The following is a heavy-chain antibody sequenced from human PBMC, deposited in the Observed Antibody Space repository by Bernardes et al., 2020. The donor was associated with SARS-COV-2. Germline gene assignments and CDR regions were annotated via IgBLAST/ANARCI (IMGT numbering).Heavy chain of an antibody. CDR1: GFTFSSYA. D-gene: IGHD2-21*02. CDR2: ISGSGGST. Sequence: GGSLRLSCAASGFTFSSYAMSWVRQAPGKGLEWVSAISGSGGSTYYADSVKGRFTISRDNAKNSLYLQMNSLRDEDTAVYYCARGGVTGYYFDYWGQGTLVTVSS. V-gene: IGHV3-23*01. J-gene: IGHJ4*02. CDR3: ARGGVTGYYFDY.